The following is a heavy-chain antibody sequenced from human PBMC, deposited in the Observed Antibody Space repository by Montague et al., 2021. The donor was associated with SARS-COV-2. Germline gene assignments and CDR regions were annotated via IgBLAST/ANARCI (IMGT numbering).Heavy chain of an antibody. V-gene: IGHV4-59*08. J-gene: IGHJ4*02. CDR2: VFYNKGT. CDR1: GVSVTDYY. D-gene: IGHD3-16*01. Sequence: SETLSLTCTVSGVSVTDYYWSWIRQPPGKGLEWIGDVFYNKGTNFNPSLKSRVAISVDTSKNQFSLKLTSVTAADTAFYYCARHPHYDGLNGPPDFWGQGTLVTVSS. CDR3: ARHPHYDGLNGPPDF.